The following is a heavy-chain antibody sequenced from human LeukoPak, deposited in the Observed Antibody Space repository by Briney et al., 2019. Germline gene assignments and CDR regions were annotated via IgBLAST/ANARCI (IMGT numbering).Heavy chain of an antibody. CDR2: ISYDGSNK. Sequence: GGSLRLSCAASGCTFSGYGMPWVRQAPGEGLEWVAVISYDGSNKYYADSVKGRFTISRDNSKNTLYLQMNSLRAEDTAVYYCAKVTGSFDYWGQGTLVTVSS. CDR3: AKVTGSFDY. D-gene: IGHD1-20*01. V-gene: IGHV3-30*18. J-gene: IGHJ4*02. CDR1: GCTFSGYG.